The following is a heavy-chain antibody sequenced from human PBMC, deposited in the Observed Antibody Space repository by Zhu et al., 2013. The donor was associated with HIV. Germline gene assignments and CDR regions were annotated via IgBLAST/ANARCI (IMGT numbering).Heavy chain of an antibody. CDR1: GYTFTSYG. CDR2: IIPMFGVV. D-gene: IGHD3-22*01. J-gene: IGHJ4*02. Sequence: QVQLVQSGAEVKKPGASLKVSCKASGYTFTSYGISWVRQAPGQGLEWMGWIIPMFGVVDYAQKFKGRVTITADESTSTAYMELSSLRSEDTAVYYCASADYYESSGYFDYWGQGTLVTVSS. CDR3: ASADYYESSGYFDY. V-gene: IGHV1-69*13.